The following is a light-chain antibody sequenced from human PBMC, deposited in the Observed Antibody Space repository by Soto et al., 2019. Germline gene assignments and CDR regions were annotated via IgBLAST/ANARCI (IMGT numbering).Light chain of an antibody. Sequence: IVLTQSPDTLSLSPGERATLSCRASQSVSSNYLAWYQQKLGQAPRLLIYDASRRATGIPDRFSGSGSGTDFTLTITSLQLDDFATYYCQQSYSTPLTFGGGTKVDIK. CDR3: QQSYSTPLT. V-gene: IGKV3D-20*02. J-gene: IGKJ4*01. CDR1: QSVSSNY. CDR2: DAS.